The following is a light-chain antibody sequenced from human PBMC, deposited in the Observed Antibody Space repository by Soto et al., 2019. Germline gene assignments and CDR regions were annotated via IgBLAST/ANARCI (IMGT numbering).Light chain of an antibody. J-gene: IGLJ1*01. Sequence: QSALTQPRSVSGSPGQSVTISCTGSSSDVGGYNYVSWYQQQPGKAPKLLIYDVTIRTSGVSARFSGSKSGNTASLTISGLQAEDDADYFCCSYEGTYTSFVFGTGTKATVL. CDR3: CSYEGTYTSFV. CDR2: DVT. V-gene: IGLV2-11*01. CDR1: SSDVGGYNY.